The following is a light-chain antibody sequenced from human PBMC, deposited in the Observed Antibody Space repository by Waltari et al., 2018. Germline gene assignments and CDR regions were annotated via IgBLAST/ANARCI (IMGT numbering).Light chain of an antibody. Sequence: QSALTQPASVSGSPGQSITISCTGTSSDVGGYKYVSWHQQHPGKAPKLIIYDVSNRPSGVSNRFSGSKSGNTASLTISGLQAEDGAEYFCSSYTSARTWVFGGGTKLTVL. CDR1: SSDVGGYKY. CDR3: SSYTSARTWV. J-gene: IGLJ3*02. V-gene: IGLV2-14*03. CDR2: DVS.